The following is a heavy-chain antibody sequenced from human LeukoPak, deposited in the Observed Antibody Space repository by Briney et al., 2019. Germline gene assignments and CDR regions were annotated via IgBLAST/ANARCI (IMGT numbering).Heavy chain of an antibody. CDR2: ISAYNGNT. V-gene: IGHV1-18*01. Sequence: GASVKVSCKASGYTFTSYGISWVRQAPGQGLEWMGWISAYNGNTNYAQKLQGRVTMTTDTSTSTAYMELRSLRSDDTAVYYCASDKYYYDSSGYFDYWGQGTLVTVSS. CDR3: ASDKYYYDSSGYFDY. CDR1: GYTFTSYG. J-gene: IGHJ4*02. D-gene: IGHD3-22*01.